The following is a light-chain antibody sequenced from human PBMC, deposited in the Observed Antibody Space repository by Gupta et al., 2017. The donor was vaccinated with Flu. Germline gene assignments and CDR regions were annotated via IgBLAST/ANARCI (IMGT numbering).Light chain of an antibody. CDR1: QYISTY. J-gene: IGKJ2*01. V-gene: IGKV1-39*01. Sequence: DIQMTQSPSSLSASVGERVTITCRASQYISTYLNWYQQKAGKAPKVLIYAASGLKSGVPSRFSGSGFGTEFTLTISRLQPEDFASYYCQQSFSTPHTFGQGTKLEIK. CDR3: QQSFSTPHT. CDR2: AAS.